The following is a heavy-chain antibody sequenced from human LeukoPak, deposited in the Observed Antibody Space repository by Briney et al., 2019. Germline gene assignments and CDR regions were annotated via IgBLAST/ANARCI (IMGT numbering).Heavy chain of an antibody. J-gene: IGHJ6*03. V-gene: IGHV3-21*04. Sequence: GGSLRLSCAASGFTFSSYNMNWVRQTPGQGLEWVSSITSGSSHIYYADSVKGRFTISRDNSKNTLYLQMNSLRAEDTAIYYCAKNGDRGAYCTGGTCYPYFYYYMDVWGKGTTVTI. CDR1: GFTFSSYN. D-gene: IGHD2-15*01. CDR3: AKNGDRGAYCTGGTCYPYFYYYMDV. CDR2: ITSGSSHI.